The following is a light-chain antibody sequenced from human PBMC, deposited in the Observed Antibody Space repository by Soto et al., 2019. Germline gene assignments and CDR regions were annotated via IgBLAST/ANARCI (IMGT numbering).Light chain of an antibody. V-gene: IGLV1-51*01. CDR1: SSNIGNNY. CDR2: DNN. J-gene: IGLJ2*01. CDR3: GTWHSSLSAGI. Sequence: QSVLTQPPSVSAAPGQKVTISCSGSSSNIGNNYVSWYQQLPGTAPKLLIFDNNKRPSGIPDRFSGSKSGTSATLGITGLRTGDEADYYCGTWHSSLSAGIFGGGTRLTVL.